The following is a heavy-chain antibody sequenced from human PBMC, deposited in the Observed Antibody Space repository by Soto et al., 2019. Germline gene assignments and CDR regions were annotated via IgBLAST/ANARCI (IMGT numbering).Heavy chain of an antibody. CDR2: ISYDGSNK. V-gene: IGHV3-30-3*01. J-gene: IGHJ6*02. CDR1: GFTFSSYA. CDR3: ARVSWWELWHYYVKAF. Sequence: GGSLRLSCAASGFTFSSYAMHWVRQAPGKGLEWVAVISYDGSNKYYADSVKGRFTISRDNSKSTLYLQMNSLRAEDTAVYYCARVSWWELWHYYVKAFSGQGTTVTVSS. D-gene: IGHD1-26*01.